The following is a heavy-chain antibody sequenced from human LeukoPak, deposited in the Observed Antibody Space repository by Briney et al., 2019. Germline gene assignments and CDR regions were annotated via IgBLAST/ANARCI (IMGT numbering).Heavy chain of an antibody. D-gene: IGHD2-2*01. V-gene: IGHV3-11*04. CDR1: GFTFSDYY. CDR3: ARGSWYSLPAASRTFDY. J-gene: IGHJ4*02. Sequence: GGSLRLSCAASGFTFSDYYMSWIRQAPGKGLEWVSYISSSGSTIYYADSVKGRFTNSRDNAKNSLYLQMNSLRAEDTAVYYCARGSWYSLPAASRTFDYWGQGTLVTVSS. CDR2: ISSSGSTI.